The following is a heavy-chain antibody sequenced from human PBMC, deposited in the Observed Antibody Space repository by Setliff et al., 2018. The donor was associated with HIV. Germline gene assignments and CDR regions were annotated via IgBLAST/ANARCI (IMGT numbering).Heavy chain of an antibody. CDR1: GGTFSSYA. CDR3: ARDPRIAVARDYYYYYMDV. Sequence: GASVKVSCKASGGTFSSYAISWVRQTPRQGLEWMGGIIPIFGTADYAQKFQGRVTITADESTSTAYMELSSLRSEDTAVYYCARDPRIAVARDYYYYYMDVWGKGTTVTVSS. J-gene: IGHJ6*03. CDR2: IIPIFGTA. D-gene: IGHD6-19*01. V-gene: IGHV1-69*13.